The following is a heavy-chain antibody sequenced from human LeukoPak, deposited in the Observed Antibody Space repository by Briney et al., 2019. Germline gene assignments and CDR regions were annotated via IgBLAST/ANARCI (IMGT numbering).Heavy chain of an antibody. J-gene: IGHJ6*03. D-gene: IGHD2-2*01. Sequence: PGRSLRPSCAASGFTFSSYSMNWVRQAPGKGLEWVSSISSFSGYIYYADSVKGRFTISRDNAKNSLHLQMNSLRVEDTAVYYCARDPSPRTSYYYYYMDVWGKGTTVTVSS. V-gene: IGHV3-21*01. CDR1: GFTFSSYS. CDR2: ISSFSGYI. CDR3: ARDPSPRTSYYYYYMDV.